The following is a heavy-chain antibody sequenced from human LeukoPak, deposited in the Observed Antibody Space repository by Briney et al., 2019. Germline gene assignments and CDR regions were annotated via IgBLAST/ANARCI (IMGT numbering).Heavy chain of an antibody. Sequence: GGSLRLSCAASGFTFSSYGMHWVRKAPGKGLEWVAVIWYDGSNKYYADSVRGRFTISRDNSKNTLYLQMNSLRPEDTAVYFCARGFTREERWGQGTLVTVSS. CDR3: ARGFTREER. D-gene: IGHD5-24*01. V-gene: IGHV3-33*01. CDR2: IWYDGSNK. CDR1: GFTFSSYG. J-gene: IGHJ4*02.